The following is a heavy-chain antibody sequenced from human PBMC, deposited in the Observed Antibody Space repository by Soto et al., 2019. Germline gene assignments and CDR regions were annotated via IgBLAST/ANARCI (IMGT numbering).Heavy chain of an antibody. CDR3: ARGDYIVATKKTYYSYYGMDV. CDR2: IIPIFGTA. J-gene: IGHJ6*02. CDR1: GGTFSSYA. D-gene: IGHD5-12*01. Sequence: QVQLVQSGAEVKKPGSSVKVSCKASGGTFSSYAISWVRQAPGQGLEWMGGIIPIFGTANYAQKFQGRVTITADESTGTAYMELSSVRSEDTAVYYCARGDYIVATKKTYYSYYGMDVWGQGTTVTVSS. V-gene: IGHV1-69*01.